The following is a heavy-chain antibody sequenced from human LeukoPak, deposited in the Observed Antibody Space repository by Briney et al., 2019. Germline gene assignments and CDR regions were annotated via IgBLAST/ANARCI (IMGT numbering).Heavy chain of an antibody. CDR1: GGTFSSYA. D-gene: IGHD6-13*01. CDR2: IIPIFGTA. J-gene: IGHJ3*02. CDR3: ARLLYSNDAFDI. Sequence: ASVKVSCKASGGTFSSYAISWVRQAPGQGLEWMGGIIPIFGTANYAQKFQGRVTITTDESTSTAYMELSSLRSEDTAVYYCARLLYSNDAFDIWGQGTMVTVSS. V-gene: IGHV1-69*05.